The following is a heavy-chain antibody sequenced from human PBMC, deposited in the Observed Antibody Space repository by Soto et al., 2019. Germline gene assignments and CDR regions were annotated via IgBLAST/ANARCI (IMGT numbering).Heavy chain of an antibody. V-gene: IGHV4-34*01. CDR2: INHSGST. CDR1: GGSFSGYY. CDR3: ARNTDIVVVVAAGCYFDY. Sequence: QVQLQQWGAGLLKPSETLSLTCAVYGGSFSGYYWSWIRQPPGKGLEWIGEINHSGSTNYHPALKSRVTISVDTSKNQFSLKLSSVTAADTAVYYCARNTDIVVVVAAGCYFDYWGQGTLVTVSS. D-gene: IGHD2-15*01. J-gene: IGHJ4*02.